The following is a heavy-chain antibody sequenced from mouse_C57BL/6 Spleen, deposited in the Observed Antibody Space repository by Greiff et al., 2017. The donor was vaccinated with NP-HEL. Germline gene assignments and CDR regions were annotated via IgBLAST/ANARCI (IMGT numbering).Heavy chain of an antibody. CDR1: GYTFTSYW. V-gene: IGHV1-69*01. D-gene: IGHD2-1*01. J-gene: IGHJ3*01. Sequence: VQLQQSGAELVMPGASVKLSCKASGYTFTSYWMHWVKQRPGQGLEWIGEIDPSDSYTNYNQKFKGKSTLTVDKSSSTAYMQLSSLTSEDSAVYYCARLGIYYGNYVGFAYWGQGTLVTVSA. CDR3: ARLGIYYGNYVGFAY. CDR2: IDPSDSYT.